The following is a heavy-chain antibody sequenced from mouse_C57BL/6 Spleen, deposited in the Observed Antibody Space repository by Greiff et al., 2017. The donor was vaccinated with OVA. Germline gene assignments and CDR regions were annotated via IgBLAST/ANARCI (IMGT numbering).Heavy chain of an antibody. CDR1: GFSLTSYA. J-gene: IGHJ3*01. Sequence: VKLVESGPGLVAPSQSLSITCTVSGFSLTSYAISWVRQPPGKGLEWLGVIWTGGGTNYNSALKSRLSISHNNSKSQVFLKMNSLQTDDTARYYCARNLGGIYYDYDDGAWFAYWGQGTLVTVSA. CDR3: ARNLGGIYYDYDDGAWFAY. CDR2: IWTGGGT. D-gene: IGHD2-4*01. V-gene: IGHV2-9-1*01.